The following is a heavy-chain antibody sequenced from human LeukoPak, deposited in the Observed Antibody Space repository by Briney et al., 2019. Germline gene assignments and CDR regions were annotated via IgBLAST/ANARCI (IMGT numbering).Heavy chain of an antibody. CDR1: GGSISSSHW. CDR2: IYHSGTT. D-gene: IGHD2-2*01. Sequence: PSGTLSLTCAVSGGSISSSHWCSWVRQPPGKGLEWIGEIYHSGTTNYNPSLKSRVTILVDKSKNQFSLKLSSVTAADTAVYYCARHPILGYCSSTSCYGWFGELLVFRGPFDYWGQGTLVTVSS. V-gene: IGHV4-4*02. J-gene: IGHJ4*02. CDR3: ARHPILGYCSSTSCYGWFGELLVFRGPFDY.